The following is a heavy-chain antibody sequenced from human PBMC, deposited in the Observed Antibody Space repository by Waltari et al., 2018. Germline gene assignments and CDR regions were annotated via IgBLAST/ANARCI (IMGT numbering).Heavy chain of an antibody. CDR1: GYMFTNNY. Sequence: QVQLVQSGAEVKKPGASVKIACKASGYMFTNNYMYWVRQAPGQGLEWMGWINPNSGGTNHAQKFQGRVTMTRDTSISTAYMGLTRLRSDDTAVYFCARRKGYCTSSTCPPVQGYFGYWGQGTLVTVSS. V-gene: IGHV1-2*02. CDR3: ARRKGYCTSSTCPPVQGYFGY. D-gene: IGHD2-2*01. J-gene: IGHJ4*02. CDR2: INPNSGGT.